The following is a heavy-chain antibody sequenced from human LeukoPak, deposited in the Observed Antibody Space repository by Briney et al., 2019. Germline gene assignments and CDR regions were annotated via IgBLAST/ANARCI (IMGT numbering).Heavy chain of an antibody. V-gene: IGHV4-31*03. J-gene: IGHJ5*02. CDR2: SYYSGST. Sequence: PSQTLSLTCTVSGGSISSGGYYWSWIRQHPGKGLEWIGYSYYSGSTYYNPSLKSRVTISVDTSKNQFSLKLSSVTAADTAVYYCARVVPAAKAGTYNWFDPWGQGTLVTVSS. CDR1: GGSISSGGYY. CDR3: ARVVPAAKAGTYNWFDP. D-gene: IGHD2-2*01.